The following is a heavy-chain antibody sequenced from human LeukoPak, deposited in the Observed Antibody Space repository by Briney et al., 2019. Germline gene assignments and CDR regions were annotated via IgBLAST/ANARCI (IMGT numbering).Heavy chain of an antibody. J-gene: IGHJ4*02. D-gene: IGHD3-10*01. CDR1: GGSVSSGSYY. CDR2: IYFSGST. V-gene: IGHV4-61*01. Sequence: SETLSLTCTVSGGSVSSGSYYWSWIRQPPGKGLEWLGYIYFSGSTNYNPSLRSRVTISADTSRNQFSLRLIPVRTADTAVYYCARAFYGSGTYYFDFWGQGTLVTVSS. CDR3: ARAFYGSGTYYFDF.